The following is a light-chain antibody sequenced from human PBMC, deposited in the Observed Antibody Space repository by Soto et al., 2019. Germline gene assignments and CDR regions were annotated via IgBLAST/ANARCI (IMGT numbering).Light chain of an antibody. J-gene: IGKJ5*01. Sequence: DIQMTQSPSSLSASVGCRVTTTCRSSQSISIYLNWYQLKPGKAPNLLMYGASYLKSGVPTRFSGSGSGTDFTLTISSLQPEDFAIYYCQQTYTTPEITFGPGTRPEIK. V-gene: IGKV1-39*01. CDR1: QSISIY. CDR3: QQTYTTPEIT. CDR2: GAS.